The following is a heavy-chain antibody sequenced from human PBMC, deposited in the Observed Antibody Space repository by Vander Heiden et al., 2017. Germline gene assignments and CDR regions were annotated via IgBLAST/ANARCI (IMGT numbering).Heavy chain of an antibody. J-gene: IGHJ6*02. CDR1: GFACRSSG. Sequence: EVQLVESGGGLVQPGGALSLSCSGTGFACRSSGMNWVRQVPGKGLEWVATIKQDGSEKYYVDAVKGRVTLSRDNAKSSLDLQMNGLRAEDTAVYYCARGSTSGWFTHMDVWGQGTTVTVSS. V-gene: IGHV3-7*04. D-gene: IGHD6-13*01. CDR2: IKQDGSEK. CDR3: ARGSTSGWFTHMDV.